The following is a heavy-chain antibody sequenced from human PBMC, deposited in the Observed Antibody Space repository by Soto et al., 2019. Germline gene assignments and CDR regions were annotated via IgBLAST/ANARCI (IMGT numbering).Heavy chain of an antibody. CDR3: ARDPLPRGSGRGDAFDI. Sequence: GGSLRLSCAASGFTFSSYAMHWVRQAPGKGLEWVAVISYDGSNKYYADSVKGRFTISRDNSKNTLYLQMNSLRAEDTAVYYCARDPLPRGSGRGDAFDIWGQGTMVTVSS. V-gene: IGHV3-30-3*01. J-gene: IGHJ3*02. CDR2: ISYDGSNK. CDR1: GFTFSSYA. D-gene: IGHD1-26*01.